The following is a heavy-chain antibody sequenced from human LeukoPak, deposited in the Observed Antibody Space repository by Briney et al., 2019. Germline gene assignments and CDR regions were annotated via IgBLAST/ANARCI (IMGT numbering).Heavy chain of an antibody. V-gene: IGHV3-33*01. CDR2: IWYDGSNK. J-gene: IGHJ4*02. D-gene: IGHD6-19*01. Sequence: PGGSLRLSCAASGFTFSSYGMHWVRQAPGKGLEWVAVIWYDGSNKYYADSVKGRFTISRDNSKNTLYLQMNSLRAEDTAVYYCARDHSSGWYSGYFDYWGQGTLVTVSS. CDR1: GFTFSSYG. CDR3: ARDHSSGWYSGYFDY.